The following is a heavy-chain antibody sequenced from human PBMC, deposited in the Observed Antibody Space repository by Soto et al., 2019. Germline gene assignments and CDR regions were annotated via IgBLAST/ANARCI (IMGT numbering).Heavy chain of an antibody. CDR3: ARGGRPFDY. J-gene: IGHJ4*02. CDR1: GFTFSTYS. CDR2: ITSYSSTI. Sequence: GGSLRLSCAASGFTFSTYSMTWVRQAPVKGLEWVSYITSYSSTIYYADSVKGRFTISRDNAKNSLYLQMDSLRDEDTAVYYCARGGRPFDYWGQGTLVTVSS. V-gene: IGHV3-48*02.